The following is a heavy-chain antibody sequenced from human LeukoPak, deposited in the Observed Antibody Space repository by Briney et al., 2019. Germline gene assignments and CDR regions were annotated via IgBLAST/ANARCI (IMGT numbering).Heavy chain of an antibody. D-gene: IGHD1-26*01. CDR1: GGSFSGYY. Sequence: SETLSLTCAVYGGSFSGYYWSWIRQPPGKGLEWIGEINHSGSTNYNPSLKSRVTISVDTSKNQFSLKLSSVTAADTAVYYRARHWRWERLPDAFDIWGQGTMVTVSS. J-gene: IGHJ3*02. CDR2: INHSGST. V-gene: IGHV4-34*01. CDR3: ARHWRWERLPDAFDI.